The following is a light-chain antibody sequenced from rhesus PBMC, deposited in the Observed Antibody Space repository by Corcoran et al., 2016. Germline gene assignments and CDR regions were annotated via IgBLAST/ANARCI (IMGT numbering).Light chain of an antibody. J-gene: IGKJ3*01. V-gene: IGKV1-22*01. CDR2: KAA. Sequence: DIQMTQSPSSLSASVGDTVTITCRASQSISSWLDWYQQKPGKAPKLLIDKAASLQSGVPSRFSGRGSGTDFTLTISSLQPGDFATYYCLQYSSSPFTFGPGTKLDIK. CDR3: LQYSSSPFT. CDR1: QSISSW.